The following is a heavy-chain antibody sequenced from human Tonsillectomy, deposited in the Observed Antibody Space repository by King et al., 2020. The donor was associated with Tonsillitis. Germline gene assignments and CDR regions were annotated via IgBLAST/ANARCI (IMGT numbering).Heavy chain of an antibody. Sequence: VQLPQWGAGLLKPSETLSLICVVYGGSFSDYYWSWIRQPPGKGLEWIGEINHSGSTNYNPSLKSRVTISVDTSKNQFSLKLSSVTAADTAVYYCARGRGYSYGFGGNWFDPWGQGTLVTVSS. J-gene: IGHJ5*02. CDR1: GGSFSDYY. CDR3: ARGRGYSYGFGGNWFDP. CDR2: INHSGST. D-gene: IGHD5-18*01. V-gene: IGHV4-34*01.